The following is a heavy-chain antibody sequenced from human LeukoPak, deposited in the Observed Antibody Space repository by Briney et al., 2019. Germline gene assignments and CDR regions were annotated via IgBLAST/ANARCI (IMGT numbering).Heavy chain of an antibody. CDR2: IYYSGST. Sequence: SETLSLTCTVSGGSISSYYWSWIRQPPGKGLEWIGYIYYSGSTNYNPSLKSRVTISVDTSKNQFSLKLSSVTAADTAVYYCARIVPHEYYYGSGSPNYYYYYYMDVWGKGTTVTISS. D-gene: IGHD3-10*01. J-gene: IGHJ6*03. CDR1: GGSISSYY. CDR3: ARIVPHEYYYGSGSPNYYYYYYMDV. V-gene: IGHV4-59*01.